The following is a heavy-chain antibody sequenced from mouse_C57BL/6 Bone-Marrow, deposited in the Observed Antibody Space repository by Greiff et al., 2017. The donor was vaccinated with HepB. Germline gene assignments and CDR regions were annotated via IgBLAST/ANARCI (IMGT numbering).Heavy chain of an antibody. D-gene: IGHD1-1*01. CDR2: INPSSGYT. V-gene: IGHV1-7*01. J-gene: IGHJ2*01. CDR3: ARGITTVPYYFDY. CDR1: GYTFTSYW. Sequence: VQLQQSGAELAKPGASVKLSCKASGYTFTSYWMHWVKQRPGQGLEWIGYINPSSGYTKYNQKFKDKATLTADKSSSTAYMQLSSLTYEDSAVYYCARGITTVPYYFDYWGQGTTLPVSS.